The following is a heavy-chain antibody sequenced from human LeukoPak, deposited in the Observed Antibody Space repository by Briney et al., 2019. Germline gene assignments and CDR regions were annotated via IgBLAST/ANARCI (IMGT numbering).Heavy chain of an antibody. CDR3: AKSVAVAGHFDY. CDR1: GFTFSDYY. J-gene: IGHJ4*02. V-gene: IGHV3-11*01. Sequence: GGSLRLSCAASGFTFSDYYMSWIRQAPGKGLEWVSYISSSGSTIYYADSVKGRFTISRDNSKNTLYLQMNSLRAEDTAVYYCAKSVAVAGHFDYWGQGTLVTVSS. CDR2: ISSSGSTI. D-gene: IGHD6-19*01.